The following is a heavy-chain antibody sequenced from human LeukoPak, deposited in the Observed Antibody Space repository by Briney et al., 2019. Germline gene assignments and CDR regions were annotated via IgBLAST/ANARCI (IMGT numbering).Heavy chain of an antibody. V-gene: IGHV4-28*01. CDR3: ARKENVYYYFDY. J-gene: IGHJ4*02. D-gene: IGHD3-10*01. CDR2: IYHSGAT. CDR1: GYSITSSSW. Sequence: SDTLSLTCAVSGYSITSSSWWGWIRQPPGKGLEWIGYIYHSGATYYNPSLQSRVTMSVDTSKNQFSLKLSSVTAVDTAVYYCARKENVYYYFDYWGQGTLVTVSS.